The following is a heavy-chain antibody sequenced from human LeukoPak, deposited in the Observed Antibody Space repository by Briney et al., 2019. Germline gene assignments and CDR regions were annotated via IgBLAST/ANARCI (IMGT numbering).Heavy chain of an antibody. CDR1: GFTFRSLA. V-gene: IGHV3-30-3*01. D-gene: IGHD6-19*01. CDR2: ISYDGSNK. J-gene: IGHJ4*02. Sequence: GGALRLSWATSGFTFRSLAKQWVRQAPDKGLEGVAVISYDGSNKYYADSVKGRFTISRDNSKNTLYLQMSSLRADDTAVYYCARDRDSSGWYEGFDYWGQGTLVTVSS. CDR3: ARDRDSSGWYEGFDY.